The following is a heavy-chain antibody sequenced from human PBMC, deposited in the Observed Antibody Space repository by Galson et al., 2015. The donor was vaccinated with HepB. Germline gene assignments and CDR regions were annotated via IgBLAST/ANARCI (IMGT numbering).Heavy chain of an antibody. Sequence: CAISGDSVSSNSAAWNWIRQSPSRGLEWLGRTYYRSKWYNDYAVSVKSRITINPDTSKNQFSLQLNSVTPEDTAVYYCARAGATTLDYYYYYGMDVWAKGPRSPSP. V-gene: IGHV6-1*01. CDR2: TYYRSKWYN. CDR1: GDSVSSNSAA. J-gene: IGHJ6*02. CDR3: ARAGATTLDYYYYYGMDV. D-gene: IGHD1-26*01.